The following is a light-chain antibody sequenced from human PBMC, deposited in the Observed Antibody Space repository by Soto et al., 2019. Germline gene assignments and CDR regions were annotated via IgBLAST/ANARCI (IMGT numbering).Light chain of an antibody. CDR3: QQYAASPRT. J-gene: IGKJ1*01. Sequence: EVVLTQSPGTLSLSPRESATLSCRASQSVSNNYLAWYQHNPGQAPRLLIYGASNRAPGIPDRFSGSGSGPDFTLTISRLEPEDFAVYYCQQYAASPRTFGQGTLVEVK. CDR2: GAS. V-gene: IGKV3-20*01. CDR1: QSVSNNY.